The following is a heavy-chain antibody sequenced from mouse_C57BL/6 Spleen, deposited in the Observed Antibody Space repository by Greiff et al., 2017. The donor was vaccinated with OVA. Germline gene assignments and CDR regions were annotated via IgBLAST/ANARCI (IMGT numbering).Heavy chain of an antibody. Sequence: EVQVVESGGGLVKPGGSLKLSCAASGFTFSSYAMSWVRQTPEKRLEWVATISDGGSYTYYPDNVKGRFTISRDNAKNNLYLQMSHLKSEDTAMYYCARDLYGSDYWGQGTTLTVSS. CDR1: GFTFSSYA. J-gene: IGHJ2*01. CDR2: ISDGGSYT. CDR3: ARDLYGSDY. V-gene: IGHV5-4*01. D-gene: IGHD1-1*01.